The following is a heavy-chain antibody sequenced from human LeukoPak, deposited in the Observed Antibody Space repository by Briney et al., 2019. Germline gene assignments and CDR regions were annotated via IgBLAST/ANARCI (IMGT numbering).Heavy chain of an antibody. J-gene: IGHJ5*02. D-gene: IGHD6-13*01. CDR1: GYTFTGYY. CDR3: ARDCLLHGLAWFDP. V-gene: IGHV1-2*02. Sequence: ASVKVSCKASGYTFTGYYMHWVRQAPGQGLEWMGWINPNSGGTNYAQKFQGRVTMTRDTSISTAYMELSRLRSDDTAVYYCARDCLLHGLAWFDPWGQGTLVTVSS. CDR2: INPNSGGT.